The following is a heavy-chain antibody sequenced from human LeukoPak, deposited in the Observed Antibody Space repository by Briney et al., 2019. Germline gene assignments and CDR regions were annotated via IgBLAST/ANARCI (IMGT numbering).Heavy chain of an antibody. V-gene: IGHV4-59*08. J-gene: IGHJ4*02. CDR2: IYYSGST. CDR1: GGSISSYY. CDR3: ARHFYYSSIAPFDY. D-gene: IGHD6-13*01. Sequence: SETLSLTCTVSGGSISSYYRSWIRQPPGKGLEWIGYIYYSGSTNYNPSLKSRVTISVDTSKNQFSLKLSSVTAADTAVYYCARHFYYSSIAPFDYWGQGTLVTVSS.